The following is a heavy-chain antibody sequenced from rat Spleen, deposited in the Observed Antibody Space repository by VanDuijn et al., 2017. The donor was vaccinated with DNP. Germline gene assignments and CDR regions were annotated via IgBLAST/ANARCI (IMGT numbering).Heavy chain of an antibody. CDR1: GYSIPSNFR. J-gene: IGHJ2*01. D-gene: IGHD5-1*01. Sequence: EVQLQESGPGLVKPSQSLSLTCSVTGYSIPSNFRWSWIRKFPGNKLEWMGYINGAGNTNYNPSLKSRISITRDTSKNQFFLQVNSVTTEDSATYYCAIQLGVFDYWGQGVMVTVSS. V-gene: IGHV3-3*01. CDR3: AIQLGVFDY. CDR2: INGAGNT.